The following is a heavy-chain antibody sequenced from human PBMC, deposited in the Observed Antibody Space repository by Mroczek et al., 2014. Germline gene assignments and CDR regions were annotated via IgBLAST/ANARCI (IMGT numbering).Heavy chain of an antibody. V-gene: IGHV4-34*01. CDR1: GGSFSGYY. J-gene: IGHJ1*01. D-gene: IGHD1-26*01. CDR2: INHSGST. Sequence: QVQLQQWGAGLLKPSETLSLTCAVYGGSFSGYYWSWIRQPPGKGLEWIGEINHSGSTNYNPSLKSRVTISVDTSKNQFSLKLSSVTAADTAVYYCARGKGGAEQYFQHWGQGTLVTVSS. CDR3: ARGKGGAEQYFQH.